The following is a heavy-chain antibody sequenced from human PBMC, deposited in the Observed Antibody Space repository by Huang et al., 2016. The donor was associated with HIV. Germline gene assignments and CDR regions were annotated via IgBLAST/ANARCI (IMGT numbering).Heavy chain of an antibody. Sequence: QIQLMQSGPELKQPGASVKVSCKASGYTFTSYGITWVRQAPGQGPEGMGRISAYSGGTEYAQKCQGRVTLTTDTSTNIAYMELRSLRSDDTAKYYCARDPKYHRIGYYRQRRGIDIWGQGTMVIVSS. D-gene: IGHD3-22*01. V-gene: IGHV1-18*01. J-gene: IGHJ3*02. CDR1: GYTFTSYG. CDR3: ARDPKYHRIGYYRQRRGIDI. CDR2: ISAYSGGT.